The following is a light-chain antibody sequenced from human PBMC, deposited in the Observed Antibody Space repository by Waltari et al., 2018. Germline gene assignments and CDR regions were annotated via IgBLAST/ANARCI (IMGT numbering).Light chain of an antibody. Sequence: QSALTQPASVSGSPGQSTTISCTGTSSDVGAYNYVSWYQQHAGKAPKLMIYDVSNRPCGVSKRCDGSKSGNPASRTIYGLQADEAADYYCSSYTSSSTRDGVCGGGTKLTDL. V-gene: IGLV2-14*01. CDR1: SSDVGAYNY. CDR3: SSYTSSSTRDGV. CDR2: DVS. J-gene: IGLJ2*01.